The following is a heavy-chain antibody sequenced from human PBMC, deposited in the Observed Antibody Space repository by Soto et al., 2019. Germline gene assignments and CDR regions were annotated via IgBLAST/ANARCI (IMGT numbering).Heavy chain of an antibody. V-gene: IGHV1-8*01. Sequence: QVQLVQSGAEVKKPGASVKVSCKASGYTFTSYDINWVRQATGQGLEWMGWMNPNSGNTGYAQKFQGRVTMTRNTSIRTGHMETNSLRYEDPAVYYCARPRFLESNWFDPWGQGTLFTVSS. CDR1: GYTFTSYD. CDR3: ARPRFLESNWFDP. D-gene: IGHD3-3*01. J-gene: IGHJ5*02. CDR2: MNPNSGNT.